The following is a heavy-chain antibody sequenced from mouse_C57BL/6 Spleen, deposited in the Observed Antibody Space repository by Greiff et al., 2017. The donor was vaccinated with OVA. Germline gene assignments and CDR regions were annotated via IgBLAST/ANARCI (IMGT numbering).Heavy chain of an antibody. D-gene: IGHD2-14*01. V-gene: IGHV1-80*01. CDR1: GYAFSSYW. CDR3: ARRAGLIGWFAY. Sequence: VQLQESGAELVKPGASVKISCKASGYAFSSYWMNWVKQRPGKGLEWIGQIYPGDGDTNYNGKFKGEGTLTADKSSSTAYMQRSSLPSEDSAVYFCARRAGLIGWFAYWGQGTLVTVSA. J-gene: IGHJ3*01. CDR2: IYPGDGDT.